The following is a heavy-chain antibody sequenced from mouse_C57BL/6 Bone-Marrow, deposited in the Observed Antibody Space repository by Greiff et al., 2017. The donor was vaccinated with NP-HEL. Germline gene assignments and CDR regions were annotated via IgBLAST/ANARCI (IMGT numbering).Heavy chain of an antibody. Sequence: QVQLQQSGAELVKPGASVKLSCKASGYTFTEYTIHWVKQRSGQGLEWIGWFYPGRGSIKYNEKFKDKATLTADKSSSTVYMELSRVTSEVSAVYFCARHERALTTVVATDYFDYWGQGTTLTVSS. CDR3: ARHERALTTVVATDYFDY. CDR2: FYPGRGSI. D-gene: IGHD1-1*01. CDR1: GYTFTEYT. V-gene: IGHV1-62-2*01. J-gene: IGHJ2*01.